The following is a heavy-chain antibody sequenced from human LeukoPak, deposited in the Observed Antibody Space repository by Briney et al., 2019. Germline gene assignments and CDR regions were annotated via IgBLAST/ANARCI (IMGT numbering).Heavy chain of an antibody. D-gene: IGHD3-3*01. CDR1: GGSISSYY. CDR2: IYYSGST. V-gene: IGHV4-59*08. Sequence: SETLSLTCTVSGGSISSYYWSWIRQPPGKGLEWIGYIYYSGSTNYNPSLKSRVTISVDTSKNQFSLKLSSVTAADTAVYYCARHNYYDFWSGYPSYYYYGMDVWGQGTTVTVSS. J-gene: IGHJ6*02. CDR3: ARHNYYDFWSGYPSYYYYGMDV.